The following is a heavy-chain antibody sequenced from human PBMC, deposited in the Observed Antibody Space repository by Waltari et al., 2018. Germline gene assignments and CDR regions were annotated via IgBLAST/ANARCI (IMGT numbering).Heavy chain of an antibody. D-gene: IGHD3-22*01. CDR2: INHSGSA. CDR3: ARGTGGSSTYYFAGMDV. V-gene: IGHV4-34*01. Sequence: QVQLQQWGAGLLKPSETLSLTCAVFGGSFSAYHWSWFRQSPGKGLGWIGEINHSGSAIYNPSLKSRVTISLDTAKRQVSLRLSSVTAADTAVYFCARGTGGSSTYYFAGMDVWGQGTTVTVSS. J-gene: IGHJ6*02. CDR1: GGSFSAYH.